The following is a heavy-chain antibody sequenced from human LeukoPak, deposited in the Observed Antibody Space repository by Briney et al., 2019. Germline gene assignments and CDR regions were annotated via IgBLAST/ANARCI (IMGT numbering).Heavy chain of an antibody. V-gene: IGHV3-15*01. D-gene: IGHD5-12*01. J-gene: IGHJ4*02. CDR1: GFTFSNTW. CDR3: TTDGYPPRYFDY. CDR2: IKTKSAGGTT. Sequence: PGGSLRLSCAASGFTFSNTWMSWVRQAPGKGLEWIGRIKTKSAGGTTDYAALVKGRFTISRDDSKNTLYLQMDSLKTEDTALYYCTTDGYPPRYFDYWGQGTLVTVSS.